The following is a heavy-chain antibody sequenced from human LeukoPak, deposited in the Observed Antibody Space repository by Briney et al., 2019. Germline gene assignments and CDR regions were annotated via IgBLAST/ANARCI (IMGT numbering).Heavy chain of an antibody. J-gene: IGHJ4*02. V-gene: IGHV3-15*01. Sequence: GGSLRLSCAASGFTFSNAWMSWVRQAPGKGLEWVGRIKSKTDGGTTDYPAPVKGRFTISRDDSKNTLYLQTNSLKTEDTAVYYCTTDPQCSGGDCYYFDYWGQGSLVTVSS. CDR3: TTDPQCSGGDCYYFDY. CDR2: IKSKTDGGTT. CDR1: GFTFSNAW. D-gene: IGHD2-21*02.